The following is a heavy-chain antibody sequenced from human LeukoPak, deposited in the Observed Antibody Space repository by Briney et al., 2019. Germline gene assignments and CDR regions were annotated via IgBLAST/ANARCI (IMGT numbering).Heavy chain of an antibody. CDR3: ARASRGIAARTHFDY. Sequence: SETLSVTCAVYGGSFSGYYWSWIRQPPGKRLEWIGEINHSGSTNYNPSLKSRVTISVDTSKNQFSLKLSSVTAADTAVYYCARASRGIAARTHFDYWGQGTLVTVSS. J-gene: IGHJ4*02. D-gene: IGHD6-6*01. CDR2: INHSGST. V-gene: IGHV4-34*01. CDR1: GGSFSGYY.